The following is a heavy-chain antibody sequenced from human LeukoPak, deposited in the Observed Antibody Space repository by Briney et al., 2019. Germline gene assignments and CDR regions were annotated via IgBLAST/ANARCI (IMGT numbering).Heavy chain of an antibody. CDR3: AREGERYYYDSSGYRRLYDY. CDR2: INPNSGGT. V-gene: IGHV1-2*02. D-gene: IGHD3-22*01. Sequence: GASVKVSCKASGYTFTGYYMHWVRQAPGQGLEWMGWINPNSGGTNYAQKFQGRVTMTRDTSISTAYMELSRLRSDDTAVYYCAREGERYYYDSSGYRRLYDYWGQGTLVTVSS. J-gene: IGHJ4*02. CDR1: GYTFTGYY.